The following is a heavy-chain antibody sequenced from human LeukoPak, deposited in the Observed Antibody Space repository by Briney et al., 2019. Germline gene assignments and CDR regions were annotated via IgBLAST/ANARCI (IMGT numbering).Heavy chain of an antibody. CDR2: ISYDGSNK. V-gene: IGHV3-30*04. D-gene: IGHD3-10*01. CDR3: ARGASITMVRAPGNY. Sequence: QSGGSLRLSCAASGFTVSSYAMHWVRQAPGKGLEWGAVISYDGSNKYYADSVKGRFTISRDNSKNTLYLQMNSLRAEDTAVYYCARGASITMVRAPGNYWGQGTLVTVSS. J-gene: IGHJ4*02. CDR1: GFTVSSYA.